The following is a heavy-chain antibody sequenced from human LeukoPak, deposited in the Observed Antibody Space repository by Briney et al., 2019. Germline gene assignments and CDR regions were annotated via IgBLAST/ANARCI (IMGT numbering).Heavy chain of an antibody. V-gene: IGHV1-2*02. D-gene: IGHD1-26*01. CDR1: GYTFTGYY. Sequence: ASVKVSCKASGYTFTGYYMHWVRQAPGQGLEWMGWINPNSGGTNYAQKFQGRLTMTRDTSISTAYMELSRLRSDDTAVYYCAGDLRVGATLDYWGQGTLVTVSS. CDR3: AGDLRVGATLDY. J-gene: IGHJ4*02. CDR2: INPNSGGT.